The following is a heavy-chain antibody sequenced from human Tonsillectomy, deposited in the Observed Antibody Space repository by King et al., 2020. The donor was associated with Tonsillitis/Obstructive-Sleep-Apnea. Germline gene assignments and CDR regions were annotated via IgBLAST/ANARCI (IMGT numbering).Heavy chain of an antibody. CDR2: ISYDGSNK. CDR3: ARDGPSDIVHTIPYHDAMVV. Sequence: VQLVESGGGVVQPGRSLGLSCAASGFTFSGYAMHWVRQAPGKGLEWVALISYDGSNKYYADSVKGRFTISRDNSKNTLYLQMNSLRAEDTAVYYCARDGPSDIVHTIPYHDAMVVWGQGTRVTVS. V-gene: IGHV3-30*01. J-gene: IGHJ6*02. CDR1: GFTFSGYA. D-gene: IGHD5-12*01.